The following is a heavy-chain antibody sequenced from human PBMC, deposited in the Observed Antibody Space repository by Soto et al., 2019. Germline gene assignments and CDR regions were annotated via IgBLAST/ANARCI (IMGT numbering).Heavy chain of an antibody. D-gene: IGHD3-10*01. Sequence: SETLSLTCAVSSGSISSSNWWSWVRQPPGKGLEWIGEIYHSGSTNYNPSLKSRVTISVDKSKNQFSLKLSSVTAADTAVYYCAREFGYGSGSYYLDYWGQGTRVTVSS. CDR2: IYHSGST. J-gene: IGHJ4*02. V-gene: IGHV4-4*02. CDR3: AREFGYGSGSYYLDY. CDR1: SGSISSSNW.